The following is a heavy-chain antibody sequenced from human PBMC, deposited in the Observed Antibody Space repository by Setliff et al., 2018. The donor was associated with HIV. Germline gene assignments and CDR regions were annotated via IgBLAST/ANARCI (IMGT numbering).Heavy chain of an antibody. Sequence: GESLKISCRASGYTFTNYWIGWVRQMPGKGLEWIGVIYPGDSVTRYGPSFQGQVFISADRSITTAYLEWSSLKPSDTAMYYCIRRRRAPGTEDLEAVWGQGTLGTVS. V-gene: IGHV5-51*01. CDR2: IYPGDSVT. CDR3: IRRRRAPGTEDLEAV. J-gene: IGHJ4*02. D-gene: IGHD1-26*01. CDR1: GYTFTNYW.